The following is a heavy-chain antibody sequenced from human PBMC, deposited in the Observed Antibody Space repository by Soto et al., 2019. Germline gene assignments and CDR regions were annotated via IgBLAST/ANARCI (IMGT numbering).Heavy chain of an antibody. J-gene: IGHJ4*02. V-gene: IGHV5-51*01. CDR2: IYPLDSDT. Sequence: PGESLKISCKASGYDFARHWIGRVRQLPGKGFEWMGSIYPLDSDTRYNPSFQGQVTISAHQSITTAYLQWSSLKASDTAIYYCASGSRDCSGGSCYSHWGQGTLVTVS. CDR3: ASGSRDCSGGSCYSH. D-gene: IGHD2-15*01. CDR1: GYDFARHW.